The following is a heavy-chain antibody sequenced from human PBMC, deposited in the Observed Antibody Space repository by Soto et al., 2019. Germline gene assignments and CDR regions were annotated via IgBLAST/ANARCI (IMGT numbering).Heavy chain of an antibody. Sequence: QVQLVQSGAAVKKPGASVKVSCKASGYTFNSYDINWVRQATGQGLEWMGWMNPNSGNTGFPQKFQGRLTMTRNTSIPQANMELTSLRSEDTAVYSCAISTSAISWYVGFDVWGQGTLVTVSS. J-gene: IGHJ4*02. CDR2: MNPNSGNT. CDR1: GYTFNSYD. CDR3: AISTSAISWYVGFDV. V-gene: IGHV1-8*01. D-gene: IGHD6-13*01.